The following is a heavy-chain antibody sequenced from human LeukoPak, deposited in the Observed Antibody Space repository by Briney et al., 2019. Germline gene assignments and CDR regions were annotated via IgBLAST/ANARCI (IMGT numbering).Heavy chain of an antibody. V-gene: IGHV3-7*01. J-gene: IGHJ4*02. D-gene: IGHD6-13*01. CDR2: IKQDGSEK. Sequence: GGSLRLSCAASGFTFSSYWMSRVRQAPGKGLEWVANIKQDGSEKYYVDSVKGRFTISRDNAKNSLYLQMNSLRAEDTAVYYCAREGSSWYRREIDYWGQGTLVTVSS. CDR1: GFTFSSYW. CDR3: AREGSSWYRREIDY.